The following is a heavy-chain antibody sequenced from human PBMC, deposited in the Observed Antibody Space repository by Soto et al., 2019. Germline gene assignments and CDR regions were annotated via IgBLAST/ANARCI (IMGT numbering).Heavy chain of an antibody. CDR3: ARAPNLGYCSGGSCYSGVGDAFDI. CDR2: IYPGDSDT. V-gene: IGHV5-51*01. CDR1: GYSFTSYW. Sequence: GESLKISCKGSGYSFTSYWIGWVRQMPGKGLEWMGIIYPGDSDTRYSPSFQGQVTISADKSISTAYLQWSSLKASDTAMYYCARAPNLGYCSGGSCYSGVGDAFDIWGQGTMVTVSS. D-gene: IGHD2-15*01. J-gene: IGHJ3*02.